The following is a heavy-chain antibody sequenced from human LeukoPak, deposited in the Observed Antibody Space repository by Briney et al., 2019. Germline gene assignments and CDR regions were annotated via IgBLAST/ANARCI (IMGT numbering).Heavy chain of an antibody. Sequence: GGSLRLSCAASGFTFSSYAMSWVRQAPGKGLEWVSAISGSGGSTYYADSVKGRFTISRDNSKNTLYLQMNSLRAEDMAVYYCAKSPRYYYDSSGYPPGVAFDYWGQGTLVTVSS. J-gene: IGHJ4*02. D-gene: IGHD3-22*01. CDR2: ISGSGGST. CDR1: GFTFSSYA. CDR3: AKSPRYYYDSSGYPPGVAFDY. V-gene: IGHV3-23*01.